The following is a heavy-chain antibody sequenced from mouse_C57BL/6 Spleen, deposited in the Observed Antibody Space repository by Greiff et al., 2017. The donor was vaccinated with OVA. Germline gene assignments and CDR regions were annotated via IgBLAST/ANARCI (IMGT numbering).Heavy chain of an antibody. CDR3: TRRGDDADYAMDY. V-gene: IGHV5-17*01. CDR1: GFTFSDYG. Sequence: EVQRVESGGGLVKPGGSLKLSCAASGFTFSDYGMHWVRQAPEKGLEWVAYISRGSSTIYYADTVKGRFTISRDNAKNTLFLQSTRLRSEDTVMYYCTRRGDDADYAMDYWGQGTSVTVSS. D-gene: IGHD2-2*01. J-gene: IGHJ4*01. CDR2: ISRGSSTI.